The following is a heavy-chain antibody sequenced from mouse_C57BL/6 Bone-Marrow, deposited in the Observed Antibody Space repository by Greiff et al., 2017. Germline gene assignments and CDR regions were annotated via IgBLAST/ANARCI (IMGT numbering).Heavy chain of an antibody. CDR3: ARRGDYDAFDY. Sequence: VQLQQSGPGLVQPSQSLSITCTVPGFSLTSYGVHWVRQSPGKGLEWLGVIWSGGSTDYTAAFISRLSISKDYAKSQVFFKMNRLQADDTAIYYCARRGDYDAFDYWGQGTTLTVSS. V-gene: IGHV2-2*01. CDR1: GFSLTSYG. CDR2: IWSGGST. D-gene: IGHD2-4*01. J-gene: IGHJ2*01.